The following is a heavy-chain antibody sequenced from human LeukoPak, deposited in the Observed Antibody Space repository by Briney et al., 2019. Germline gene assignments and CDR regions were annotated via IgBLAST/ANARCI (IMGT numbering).Heavy chain of an antibody. Sequence: QPGGSLRLSCAASGFTVSSNYMSWVRQAPGKGLEWVSAISGSGGSTYYADSVKGRFTISRDNSKNTLYLQMNSLRAEDTAVYYCAKKPLSGGSYWGQGTLVTVSS. V-gene: IGHV3-23*01. J-gene: IGHJ4*02. D-gene: IGHD1-26*01. CDR3: AKKPLSGGSY. CDR1: GFTVSSNY. CDR2: ISGSGGST.